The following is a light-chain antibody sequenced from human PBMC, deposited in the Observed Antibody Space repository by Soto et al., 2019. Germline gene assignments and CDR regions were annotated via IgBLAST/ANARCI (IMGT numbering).Light chain of an antibody. CDR2: RNN. V-gene: IGLV1-44*01. J-gene: IGLJ1*01. Sequence: QSVLTQPPSASGTPGQRVPISCSGSSSNIGSNAVSWYQQLPGAAPKVLIYRNNQRPSGVPDRFSGSKSGTSASLAISGIQSEDEADYYCAAWDDSLKGYVFGTGTKVTVL. CDR3: AAWDDSLKGYV. CDR1: SSNIGSNA.